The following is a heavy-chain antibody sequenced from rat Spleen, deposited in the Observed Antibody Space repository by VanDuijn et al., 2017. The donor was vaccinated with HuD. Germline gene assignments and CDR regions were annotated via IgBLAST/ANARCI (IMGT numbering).Heavy chain of an antibody. V-gene: IGHV5-25*01. CDR3: ARHNSGYGVMDA. CDR2: ISTGGGNT. D-gene: IGHD4-3*01. Sequence: EVQLVQSNGGLVQPGRSMKLSCAASGFTFSNYYMAWVRQAPTKGLEWVASISTGGGNTYYRDSVKGRFTISRDNAKNTQYLQMDSLRSEDTATYYCARHNSGYGVMDAWGQGASVTVSS. CDR1: GFTFSNYY. J-gene: IGHJ4*01.